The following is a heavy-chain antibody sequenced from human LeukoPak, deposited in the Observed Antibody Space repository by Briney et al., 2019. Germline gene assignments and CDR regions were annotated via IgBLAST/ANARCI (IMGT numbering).Heavy chain of an antibody. CDR1: GYTFTGYY. V-gene: IGHV1-2*02. D-gene: IGHD3-3*01. CDR3: ARDYDFWSGYYSEDAFDI. Sequence: GASVKVSCKASGYTFTGYYMHWVRQAPGQGLEWMGWINPNSGGTNYAQKFQGRVTMTRDTSISTAYMELSRLRSDDTAVYYCARDYDFWSGYYSEDAFDIWGQGTMVTVSS. J-gene: IGHJ3*02. CDR2: INPNSGGT.